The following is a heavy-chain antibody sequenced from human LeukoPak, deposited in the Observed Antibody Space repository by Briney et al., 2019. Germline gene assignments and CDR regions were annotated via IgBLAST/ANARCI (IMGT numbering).Heavy chain of an antibody. J-gene: IGHJ4*02. CDR3: AKDRGY. CDR1: GFTVSTYG. Sequence: PGGSLRLSCAASGFTVSTYGMTWVRQAPGKGLEWVSGISGSDGSTYYADSVKGRFTISTDNSKNTLYLQMNSLRAEDTAVYYCAKDRGYWGQGTLVTVSS. CDR2: ISGSDGST. D-gene: IGHD2-15*01. V-gene: IGHV3-23*01.